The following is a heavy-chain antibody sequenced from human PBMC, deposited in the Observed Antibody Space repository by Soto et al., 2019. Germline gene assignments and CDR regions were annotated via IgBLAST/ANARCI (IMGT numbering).Heavy chain of an antibody. Sequence: ETLSLTGAVSGYSISLGSYGGWRRQPTGGGVEWVGSYSYNGGTFYKPTLKGRVDISIDASKRQSSLQVTSVTAADSAVYYCARHRIEVVWRGFDYWGQGRPVTVSS. D-gene: IGHD1-1*01. V-gene: IGHV4-38-2*01. J-gene: IGHJ4*02. CDR3: ARHRIEVVWRGFDY. CDR2: YSYNGGT. CDR1: GYSISLGSY.